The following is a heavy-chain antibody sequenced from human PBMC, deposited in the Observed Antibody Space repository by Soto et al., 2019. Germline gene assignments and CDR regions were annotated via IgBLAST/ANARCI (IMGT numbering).Heavy chain of an antibody. V-gene: IGHV4-34*01. J-gene: IGHJ5*02. Sequence: PETLSLTCPVYGGSFRGYYWSWIRQPPGKGLEWIGETNHSGSTNYNPSLKSRVTISVDTSKNQFSLKLSSVTAADTAVYYCARGLDRFSWFDPWGQGTLVTVSS. CDR3: ARGLDRFSWFDP. CDR2: TNHSGST. CDR1: GGSFRGYY.